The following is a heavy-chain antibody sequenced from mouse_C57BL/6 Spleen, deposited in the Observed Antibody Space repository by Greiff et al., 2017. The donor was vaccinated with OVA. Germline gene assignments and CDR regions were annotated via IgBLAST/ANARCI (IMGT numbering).Heavy chain of an antibody. Sequence: VKVVESGAELARPGASVKLSCKASGYTFTSYGISWVKQRTGQGLEWIGEIYPRSGNTYYNEKFKGKATLTADKSSSTAYMELRSLTSEDSAVYFCARGGTAEDYWGQGTTLTVSS. J-gene: IGHJ2*01. CDR2: IYPRSGNT. CDR3: ARGGTAEDY. CDR1: GYTFTSYG. V-gene: IGHV1-81*01. D-gene: IGHD2-14*01.